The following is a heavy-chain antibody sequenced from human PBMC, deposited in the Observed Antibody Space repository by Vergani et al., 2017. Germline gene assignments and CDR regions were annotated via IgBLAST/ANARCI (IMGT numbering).Heavy chain of an antibody. CDR2: IRSKANSDAT. J-gene: IGHJ4*02. D-gene: IGHD1-26*01. V-gene: IGHV3-73*01. Sequence: EVQLVESGGGLVQPGGSLKLSCAASGFTFSGSAMHWVRQAAGKGLEGVGRIRSKANSDATAYAASVKGRFTSSRDDSKNTAYLQMNSLKTKDTDVYYCTRQAGATSXGGSWGQGTLVTGSS. CDR1: GFTFSGSA. CDR3: TRQAGATSXGGS.